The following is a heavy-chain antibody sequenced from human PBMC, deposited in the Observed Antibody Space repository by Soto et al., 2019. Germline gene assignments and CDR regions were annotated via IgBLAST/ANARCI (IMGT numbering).Heavy chain of an antibody. J-gene: IGHJ6*04. CDR3: VRVKADYDFRSGYALSEF. D-gene: IGHD3-3*01. CDR2: INSDGSST. Sequence: GKGLVWVSRINSDGSSTSYADSVKGRFTISRDNAKNTLYLQMNSLRAEDTAVYYCVRVKADYDFRSGYALSEFWRNRTTVTVSP. V-gene: IGHV3-74*01.